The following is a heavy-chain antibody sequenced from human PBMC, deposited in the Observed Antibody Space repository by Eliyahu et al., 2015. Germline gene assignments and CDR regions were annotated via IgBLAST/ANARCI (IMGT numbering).Heavy chain of an antibody. D-gene: IGHD4-23*01. V-gene: IGHV3-33*08. CDR2: IWYDGSNQ. CDR3: ARDHDYSGNYLED. CDR1: GFTFSDXA. J-gene: IGHJ4*02. Sequence: QVRLVESGGGVVXPGRSLXLXCSASGFTFSDXAMPGVRQAPGKGLEWVAIIWYDGSNQYYADSVKGRFTISRDNSKNTVSLQMNSLRGEDTAIYYCARDHDYSGNYLEDWGQGTLVAVSS.